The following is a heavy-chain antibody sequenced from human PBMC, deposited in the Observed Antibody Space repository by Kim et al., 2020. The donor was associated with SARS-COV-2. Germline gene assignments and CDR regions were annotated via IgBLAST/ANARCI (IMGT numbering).Heavy chain of an antibody. CDR3: ARDMRFGIVLLWFGEWDY. J-gene: IGHJ4*02. V-gene: IGHV4-39*07. CDR2: IYYSGST. CDR1: GGSISSSSYY. Sequence: SETLSLTCTVSGGSISSSSYYWGWIRQPPGKGLEWIGRIYYSGSTYYNPSLKSRVTISVDTSKNQFSLKLSSVAAADTAVYYCARDMRFGIVLLWFGEWDYWGPRTLVTVSS. D-gene: IGHD3-10*01.